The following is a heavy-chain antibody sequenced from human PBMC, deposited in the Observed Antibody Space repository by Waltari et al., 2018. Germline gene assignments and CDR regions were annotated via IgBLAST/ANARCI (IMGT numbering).Heavy chain of an antibody. CDR3: ARDFRYRGSGNLGY. CDR2: INHGGGT. CDR1: GGSSSDYH. D-gene: IGHD6-19*01. J-gene: IGHJ4*02. Sequence: VQLRQWGAGLLKPSETLSLTCAVYGGSSSDYHWAWIRQPPGKGLEWIGEINHGGGTNFSPSLKSRLSMSLDTSKNQFSLSLSPVTAADTAIYYCARDFRYRGSGNLGYWGQGTLVTVSS. V-gene: IGHV4-34*02.